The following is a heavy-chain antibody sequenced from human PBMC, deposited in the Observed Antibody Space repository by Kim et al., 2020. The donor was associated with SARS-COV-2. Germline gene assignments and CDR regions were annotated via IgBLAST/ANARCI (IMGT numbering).Heavy chain of an antibody. J-gene: IGHJ4*02. V-gene: IGHV3-23*01. CDR2: ISGGVDNT. Sequence: GGSLRLSCVASGFTLRNYAMSWLRQIPGKGLEWVSAISGGVDNTYYSDSVKGRFTISRDNSKNTLYLHMTTLRAEDTAVYYCARVPDSTGYHYDYWAQGT. CDR1: GFTLRNYA. CDR3: ARVPDSTGYHYDY. D-gene: IGHD3-22*01.